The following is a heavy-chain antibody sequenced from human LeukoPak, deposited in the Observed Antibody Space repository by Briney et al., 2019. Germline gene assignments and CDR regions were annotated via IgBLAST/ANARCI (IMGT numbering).Heavy chain of an antibody. CDR2: IYPGDSDT. CDR3: ARQLAVAFNWFDP. V-gene: IGHV5-51*01. J-gene: IGHJ5*02. Sequence: MTGESLKISCKGSGYSFTSYWIGWVCQMPGKGLEWMGIIYPGDSDTRYSPSFQGQVTISAHKSISTAYLQWSSLKASDTAMYYCARQLAVAFNWFDPWGQGTLVTVSS. D-gene: IGHD6-19*01. CDR1: GYSFTSYW.